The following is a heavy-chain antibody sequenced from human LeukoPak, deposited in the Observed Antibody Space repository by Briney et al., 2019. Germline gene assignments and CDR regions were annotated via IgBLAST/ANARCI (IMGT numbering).Heavy chain of an antibody. V-gene: IGHV3-21*01. CDR3: ARGPRDGLRFLEWLLNY. J-gene: IGHJ4*02. D-gene: IGHD3-3*01. CDR1: GFTFSGYS. CDR2: ISSSSSYI. Sequence: GGSLRLSCAASGFTFSGYSMNWVRQAPGKGLEWVSSISSSSSYIYYADSVKGRFTISRDNARNSLYLQMNSLRAEDTAVYYCARGPRDGLRFLEWLLNYWGQGTLVTVSS.